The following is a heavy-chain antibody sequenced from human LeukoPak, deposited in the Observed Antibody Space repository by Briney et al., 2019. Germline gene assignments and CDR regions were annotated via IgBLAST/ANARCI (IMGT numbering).Heavy chain of an antibody. D-gene: IGHD2-2*01. V-gene: IGHV3-21*01. CDR2: ISSSSSYI. J-gene: IGHJ4*02. Sequence: PGGSLRLSCAASGFTFSSYSMNWVRQASGKGLEWVSSISSSSSYIYYADSVKGRFTISRDNAKNSLYLQMNSLRAEDTAVYYCARDADQDCSSTSCYSSTGYWGQGTLVTVSS. CDR3: ARDADQDCSSTSCYSSTGY. CDR1: GFTFSSYS.